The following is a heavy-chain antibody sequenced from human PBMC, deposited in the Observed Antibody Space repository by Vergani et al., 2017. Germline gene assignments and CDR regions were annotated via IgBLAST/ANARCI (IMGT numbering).Heavy chain of an antibody. V-gene: IGHV2-26*01. CDR2: IFSNDEK. CDR1: WFSLSHARMG. Sequence: QVTLKESGPVLVKPTETLTLTCTVSWFSLSHARMGVSWIRQPPGKALEWLAHIFSNDEKSYSTSLKSRLTISKDTSKSQVVLTMTNMDPVDTATYYCARIWLRDCSGGSCYSGSNYYYGMDVWGQGTTVTVSS. CDR3: ARIWLRDCSGGSCYSGSNYYYGMDV. D-gene: IGHD2-15*01. J-gene: IGHJ6*02.